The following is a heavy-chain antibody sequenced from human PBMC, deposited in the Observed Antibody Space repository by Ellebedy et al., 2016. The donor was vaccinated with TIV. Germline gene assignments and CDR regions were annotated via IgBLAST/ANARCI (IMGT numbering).Heavy chain of an antibody. CDR3: ARGYGILTGHNVYYYYGLDV. CDR2: ISGSGGST. D-gene: IGHD3-9*01. CDR1: GFTFNNYA. V-gene: IGHV3-23*01. Sequence: PGGSLRLSCAVSGFTFNNYAMSWVRQAPGKGLEWVSAISGSGGSTHYADSVKGRFTISRDNSKNTVYLQMNSLRDEDTAVYYCARGYGILTGHNVYYYYGLDVWGQGTTVTVSS. J-gene: IGHJ6*02.